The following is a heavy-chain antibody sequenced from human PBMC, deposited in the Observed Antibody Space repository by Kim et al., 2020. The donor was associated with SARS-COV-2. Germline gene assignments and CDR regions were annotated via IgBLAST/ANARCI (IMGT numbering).Heavy chain of an antibody. CDR3: AKPLRGYFYYGMDV. CDR1: GFTFSSSA. CDR2: IGGSGGSI. V-gene: IGHV3-23*01. Sequence: GGSLRLSCAASGFTFSSSAMNWVRQAPGKGLEWVATIGGSGGSIHYADSVKGRFSISRDNPNNMVNLQLDSLRADDTAIYYCAKPLRGYFYYGMDVWGQGTTVAVSS. J-gene: IGHJ6*02.